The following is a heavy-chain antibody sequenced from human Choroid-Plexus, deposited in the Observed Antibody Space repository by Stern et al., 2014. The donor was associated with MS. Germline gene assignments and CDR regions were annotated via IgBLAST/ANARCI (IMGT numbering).Heavy chain of an antibody. D-gene: IGHD2/OR15-2a*01. CDR2: VSYDGSNK. Sequence: VQLVQSGGGVVQPGRPLRLSCVASGFTFGSCALHWVRQAPGKGLEWVAGVSYDGSNKYYADSLQGRFTISRDNSQNTLDMQMSSLRPEDTAVYYCAKDRQYLTYFFDHWGQGSLVTVSS. CDR1: GFTFGSCA. J-gene: IGHJ5*02. CDR3: AKDRQYLTYFFDH. V-gene: IGHV3-30*18.